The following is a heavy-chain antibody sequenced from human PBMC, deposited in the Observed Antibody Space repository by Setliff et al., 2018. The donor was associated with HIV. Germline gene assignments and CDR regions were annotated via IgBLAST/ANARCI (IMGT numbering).Heavy chain of an antibody. CDR2: IYYSGRT. Sequence: PSETLSLTCTVSGGSITGYYWSWVRQPPGKGLEWIGYIYYSGRTYYNPSLKSRVAISLDTSKNQFSLKLSSVTAADTAVYYCARRGLDTTLVDAFDIWGQGTMVTVSS. CDR3: ARRGLDTTLVDAFDI. D-gene: IGHD1-1*01. J-gene: IGHJ3*02. CDR1: GGSITGYY. V-gene: IGHV4-59*06.